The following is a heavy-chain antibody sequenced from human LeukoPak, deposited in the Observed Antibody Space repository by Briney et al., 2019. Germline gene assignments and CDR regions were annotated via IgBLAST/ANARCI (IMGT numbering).Heavy chain of an antibody. D-gene: IGHD3-9*01. CDR1: GGSISSSSYY. Sequence: KSSETLSLTCTVSGGSISSSSYYWGWIRQPPGKGLEWIGSIYYSGSTYYNPSLKSRVTISVDTSKNQFSLKLSSVTAADTAVYYCARSNYDILTGYHYNWFDPWGQGTLVTVSS. CDR3: ARSNYDILTGYHYNWFDP. V-gene: IGHV4-39*07. CDR2: IYYSGST. J-gene: IGHJ5*02.